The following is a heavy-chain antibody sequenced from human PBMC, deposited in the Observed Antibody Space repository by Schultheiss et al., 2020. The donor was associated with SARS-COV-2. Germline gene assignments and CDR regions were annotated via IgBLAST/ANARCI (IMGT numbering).Heavy chain of an antibody. CDR2: ISGSGGST. D-gene: IGHD3-9*01. CDR1: GFTFSSYA. V-gene: IGHV3-23*01. J-gene: IGHJ5*02. CDR3: AKDHGYYDILTGYSPNWFEP. Sequence: GGSLRLSCAASGFTFSSYAMSWVRQAPGKGLEWVSAISGSGGSTYYADSVKGRFTISRDNSKNTLYLQMNSLRAEDTAVYYCAKDHGYYDILTGYSPNWFEPWGQGTLVTVSS.